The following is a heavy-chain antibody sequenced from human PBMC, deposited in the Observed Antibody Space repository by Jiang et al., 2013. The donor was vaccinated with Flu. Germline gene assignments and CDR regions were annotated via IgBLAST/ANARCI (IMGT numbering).Heavy chain of an antibody. CDR2: INPNSGDT. J-gene: IGHJ4*02. Sequence: GAEVKKPGASVKVSCKASGYTFTGYYIHWVRQAPGQGLEWMGWINPNSGDTNYVQKFQGRVTMTRDTSISTAFMEMSRLKSDDTAIYYCARDRVYGDNALDYWGQGTLVTVAS. D-gene: IGHD4-23*01. CDR3: ARDRVYGDNALDY. V-gene: IGHV1-2*02. CDR1: GYTFTGYY.